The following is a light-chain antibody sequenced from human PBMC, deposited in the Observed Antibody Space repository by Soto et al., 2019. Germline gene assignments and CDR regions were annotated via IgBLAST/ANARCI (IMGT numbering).Light chain of an antibody. V-gene: IGKV3D-15*01. J-gene: IGKJ4*01. CDR1: QNIDNN. Sequence: EIVMTQSPATLSVSPGDRVTLSCRASQNIDNNLAWYQQRPGQPPRLLIYGASTRANGIPARFSGSGSGTEFTLTIRSLQSEDFAVYCCQQYNNWPPLTCGGGTKVESK. CDR2: GAS. CDR3: QQYNNWPPLT.